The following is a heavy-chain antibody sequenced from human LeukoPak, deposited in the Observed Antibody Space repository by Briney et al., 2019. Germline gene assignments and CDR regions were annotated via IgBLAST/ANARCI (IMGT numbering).Heavy chain of an antibody. CDR3: VRAMAPLDTFNYQYAMDV. D-gene: IGHD5-24*01. CDR2: MNPNSGNT. J-gene: IGHJ6*02. V-gene: IGHV1-8*02. CDR1: GYTFTSFA. Sequence: ASAKVSCKASGYTFTSFAVHWVRQAPGQGLEWMGWMNPNSGNTGYAQKFQGRFTLTRETFISTAYMELSSLRSDDTAVYYCVRAMAPLDTFNYQYAMDVWGQGTMVTVSS.